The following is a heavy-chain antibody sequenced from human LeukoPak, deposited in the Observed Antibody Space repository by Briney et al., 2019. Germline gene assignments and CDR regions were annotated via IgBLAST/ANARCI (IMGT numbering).Heavy chain of an antibody. J-gene: IGHJ6*02. D-gene: IGHD4-17*01. CDR3: AKAKAVTTYGMDV. V-gene: IGHV3-30*18. Sequence: PGGSLRLSCAASGFTFSSYGIHWVRQAPGKGLEWVAVISYDGSNKYYADSVKGRFTISRDNSKNTLYLQMNSLRAEDTAVYYCAKAKAVTTYGMDVWGQGTTVTVSS. CDR2: ISYDGSNK. CDR1: GFTFSSYG.